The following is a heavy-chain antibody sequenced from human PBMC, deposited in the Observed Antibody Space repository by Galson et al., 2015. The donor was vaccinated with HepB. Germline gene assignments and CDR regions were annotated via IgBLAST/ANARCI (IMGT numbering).Heavy chain of an antibody. Sequence: SLRLSCAASGFTFSSYSMNWVRQAPGKGLEWVSYISSSSSTIYYADSVKGRFTISRDNAKNSLYLQMNSLRDEDTAVYYCARDLSSNHYYYYGMDVWGQGTTVTVSS. CDR3: ARDLSSNHYYYYGMDV. D-gene: IGHD4-11*01. J-gene: IGHJ6*02. V-gene: IGHV3-48*02. CDR2: ISSSSSTI. CDR1: GFTFSSYS.